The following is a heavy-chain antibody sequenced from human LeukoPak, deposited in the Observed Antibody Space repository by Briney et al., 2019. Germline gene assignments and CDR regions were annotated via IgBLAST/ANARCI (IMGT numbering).Heavy chain of an antibody. CDR3: AKQRDGYNPYFDY. CDR1: GFTFSSYA. V-gene: IGHV3-64*01. D-gene: IGHD5-24*01. J-gene: IGHJ4*02. Sequence: GGSLRLSCAASGFTFSSYAMHWVRQAPGKGLEYVSAISSNGGSTYYANSVKGRFTISRDNSKNTLYLQMNSLRAEDTAVYYCAKQRDGYNPYFDYWGQGTLVTVSS. CDR2: ISSNGGST.